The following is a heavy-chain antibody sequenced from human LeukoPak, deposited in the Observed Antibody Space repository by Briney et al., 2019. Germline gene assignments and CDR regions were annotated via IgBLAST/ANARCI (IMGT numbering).Heavy chain of an antibody. CDR2: INPNSGGT. D-gene: IGHD2-2*01. CDR3: ARANALYCSSTSCLFDY. CDR1: GYTVTGYY. Sequence: ASVKVSCKASGYTVTGYYMHWVRQAPGQGLEWMAWINPNSGGTYYAQNFHDRITMTRDTSISTAYMELSRLRSDDTAIYYCARANALYCSSTSCLFDYWGHGTLVTVSS. J-gene: IGHJ4*01. V-gene: IGHV1-2*02.